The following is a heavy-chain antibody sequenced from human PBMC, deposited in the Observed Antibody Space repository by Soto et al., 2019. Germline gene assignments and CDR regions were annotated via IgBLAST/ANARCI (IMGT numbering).Heavy chain of an antibody. D-gene: IGHD3-22*01. CDR2: LIPIFGTA. CDR3: ARVERGYYDSSGPTNWFDP. Sequence: QVQLVQSGAEVKKPGSSVKVSCKASGGTFSSYAISWVRQAPGQGLEWMGGLIPIFGTANYAQKFQGRVTITADDSTSTAYMELSSLRSEDTAVYYCARVERGYYDSSGPTNWFDPWGQGTLVTVSS. V-gene: IGHV1-69*01. CDR1: GGTFSSYA. J-gene: IGHJ5*02.